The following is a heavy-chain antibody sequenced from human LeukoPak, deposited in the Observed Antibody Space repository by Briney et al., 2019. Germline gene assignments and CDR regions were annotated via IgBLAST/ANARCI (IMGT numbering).Heavy chain of an antibody. Sequence: GESLKISCKGSGYSFTSYWIGWVRQMPGKGLKWMGIIYPGDSDTRYSPSFQGQVTISADKSISTAYLQWSSLKASDTAMYYCARQGRHYYDTSGLQANFDYWGQGTLVTVSS. CDR1: GYSFTSYW. J-gene: IGHJ4*02. V-gene: IGHV5-51*01. D-gene: IGHD3-22*01. CDR3: ARQGRHYYDTSGLQANFDY. CDR2: IYPGDSDT.